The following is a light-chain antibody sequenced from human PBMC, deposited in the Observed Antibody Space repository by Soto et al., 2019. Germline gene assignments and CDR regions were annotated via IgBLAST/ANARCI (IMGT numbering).Light chain of an antibody. CDR2: GAS. V-gene: IGKV3-15*01. Sequence: LVMPQTPTTLSVSPGERATLSCRASQSVSSNLAWYQQKPGQAPRLLIYGASTRATGIPARFSGSGSGTEFTLTISSLQSEDFAVYHCQQYYNWWTFGQGTKVDIK. J-gene: IGKJ1*01. CDR3: QQYYNWWT. CDR1: QSVSSN.